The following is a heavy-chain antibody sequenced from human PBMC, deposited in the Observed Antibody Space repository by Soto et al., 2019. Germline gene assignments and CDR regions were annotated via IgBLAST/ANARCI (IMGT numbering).Heavy chain of an antibody. D-gene: IGHD3-3*01. CDR3: ARHHSRLTYYDFWSGALDV. V-gene: IGHV4-39*01. CDR1: GGSISSSSYY. Sequence: PSETLSLTCTVSGGSISSSSYYWGWIRQPPGKGLEWIGSIYYSGSTYYNPSLKSRVTISVDTSKNQFSLKLSSVTAADTAVYYCARHHSRLTYYDFWSGALDVWGQGTTLTVSS. CDR2: IYYSGST. J-gene: IGHJ6*02.